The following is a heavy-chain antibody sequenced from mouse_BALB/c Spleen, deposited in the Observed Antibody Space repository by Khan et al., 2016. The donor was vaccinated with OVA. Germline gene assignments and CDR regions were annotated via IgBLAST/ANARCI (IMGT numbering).Heavy chain of an antibody. D-gene: IGHD2-10*01. CDR1: GYTFTNYG. J-gene: IGHJ4*01. V-gene: IGHV9-3-1*01. CDR2: INTNTGAP. Sequence: QIQLVQSGPELKKPGETVKISCKASGYTFTNYGLNWVKQAPGKGLQWMGWINTNTGAPTYAVDFKGRFAFSLDTSASTAFLKINNLKNEDTATYFYARPPYFSYVMDYWGQGTSVTVSS. CDR3: ARPPYFSYVMDY.